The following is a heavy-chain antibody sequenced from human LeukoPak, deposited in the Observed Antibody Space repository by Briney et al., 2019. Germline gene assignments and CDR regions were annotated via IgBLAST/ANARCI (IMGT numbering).Heavy chain of an antibody. D-gene: IGHD2-2*01. CDR3: TRDPGRCTSTSCYPDY. J-gene: IGHJ4*02. V-gene: IGHV3-21*01. CDR1: GFDFSTYT. CDR2: ISSSGSYI. Sequence: SGGSLRLSCAASGFDFSTYTMNWVRQAPGKGLEWVSSISSSGSYIYYADSVKGRFTISRDNAKNSMYLQMNSLRAEDTAVYYCTRDPGRCTSTSCYPDYRGQGTLVTVSS.